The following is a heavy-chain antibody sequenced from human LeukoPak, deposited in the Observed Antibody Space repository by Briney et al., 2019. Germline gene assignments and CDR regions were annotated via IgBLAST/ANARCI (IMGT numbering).Heavy chain of an antibody. D-gene: IGHD3-16*02. J-gene: IGHJ4*02. Sequence: PSETLSLTCTVSGGSISSSSYYWGWIRQPPGKGLEWIGSIYYSGSTYYNPSLKSRVTISVDTSKNQFSLMLSSVTAADTAVYYCARHKNDYVWGSYRPTPYFDYWGQGTLVTVSS. CDR3: ARHKNDYVWGSYRPTPYFDY. V-gene: IGHV4-39*01. CDR1: GGSISSSSYY. CDR2: IYYSGST.